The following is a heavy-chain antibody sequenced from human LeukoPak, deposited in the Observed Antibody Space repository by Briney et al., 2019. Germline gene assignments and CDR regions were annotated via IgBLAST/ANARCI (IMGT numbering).Heavy chain of an antibody. V-gene: IGHV4-4*08. CDR3: ARRAYYDTSGYSPASGYFDL. Sequence: SETLSLTCTVSGGSIFSYYFNWIRQPPGKGLEWIGYIYSNGITNYNPSLRSRGTISIATSKTRFSLRLRSVTAADKAIYYCARRAYYDTSGYSPASGYFDLWGRGTLVTVSS. D-gene: IGHD3-22*01. CDR1: GGSIFSYY. J-gene: IGHJ2*01. CDR2: IYSNGIT.